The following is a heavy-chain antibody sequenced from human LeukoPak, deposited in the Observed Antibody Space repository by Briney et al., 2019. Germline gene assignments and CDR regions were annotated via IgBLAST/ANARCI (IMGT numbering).Heavy chain of an antibody. CDR2: ISSGSTYI. J-gene: IGHJ4*02. CDR3: AGYSATYRDY. V-gene: IGHV3-21*01. D-gene: IGHD1-26*01. CDR1: GFTFRSHN. Sequence: AGSLRLSCAASGFTFRSHNMNWVRQAPGKGLEWVSSISSGSTYIFYADSVKGRFTISRDNARNSLYLQMNNLGAEDTAVYYCAGYSATYRDYWGQGTLVTVSS.